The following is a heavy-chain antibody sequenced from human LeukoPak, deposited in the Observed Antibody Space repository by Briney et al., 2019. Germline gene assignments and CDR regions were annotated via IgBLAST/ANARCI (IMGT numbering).Heavy chain of an antibody. D-gene: IGHD5-18*01. CDR2: INPYNGNT. CDR1: GYTFTSYG. CDR3: ARDPPRGYSSDTGDY. Sequence: GASVKVSCKASGYTFTSYGISWVRQAPGQGLEWMGWINPYNGNTNYAQKLQGRVTMTTDTSTSTAHMELRSLRSDDTAVYYCARDPPRGYSSDTGDYWGQGTLVTVSS. V-gene: IGHV1-18*01. J-gene: IGHJ4*02.